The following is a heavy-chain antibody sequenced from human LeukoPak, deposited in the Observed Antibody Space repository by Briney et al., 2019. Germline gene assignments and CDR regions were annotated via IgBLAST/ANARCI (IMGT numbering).Heavy chain of an antibody. V-gene: IGHV3-43D*03. CDR1: GFTFDTYA. CDR3: ARHNGYYYYMDV. J-gene: IGHJ6*03. D-gene: IGHD2-8*01. Sequence: PGGSLRLSCAASGFTFDTYAMHWVRQTPGKGLEWVSLITWDGYSAYYTDSVKDRFIISRDDSKNTLYLQMNSLRAEDTAVYYCARHNGYYYYMDVWGKGTTVTISS. CDR2: ITWDGYSA.